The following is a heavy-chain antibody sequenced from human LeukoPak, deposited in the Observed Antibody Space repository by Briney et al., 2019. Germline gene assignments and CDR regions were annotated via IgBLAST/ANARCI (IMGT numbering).Heavy chain of an antibody. CDR3: ARTGLGLYSFDY. V-gene: IGHV3-48*01. CDR2: ITGSINTI. Sequence: PGGSLRLSCAASGFTFSSYSRNWVRQAPGKGLGWVSYITGSINTIHYADSVKGRFTISRDNAKNSVYLQMNSLRLEDTAVYYCARTGLGLYSFDYWGRGTLVTVSS. J-gene: IGHJ4*02. CDR1: GFTFSSYS. D-gene: IGHD3/OR15-3a*01.